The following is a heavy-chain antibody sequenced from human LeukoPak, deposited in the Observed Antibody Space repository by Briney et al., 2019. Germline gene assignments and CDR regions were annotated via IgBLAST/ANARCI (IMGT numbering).Heavy chain of an antibody. Sequence: ASVKVSCKASGYTFTSYGISWVRQAPGQGLEWMGWISAYNGNTNYAQKLQGRVTMTTDTSTSTAYMELRSLRSDDTAVYYCAREGYSSGWYAYTPNDYWGQGTLVTVSS. CDR3: AREGYSSGWYAYTPNDY. D-gene: IGHD6-19*01. CDR2: ISAYNGNT. J-gene: IGHJ4*02. CDR1: GYTFTSYG. V-gene: IGHV1-18*01.